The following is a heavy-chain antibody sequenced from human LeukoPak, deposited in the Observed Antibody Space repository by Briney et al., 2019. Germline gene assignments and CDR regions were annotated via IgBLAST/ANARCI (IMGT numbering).Heavy chain of an antibody. V-gene: IGHV1-69*04. CDR2: IIPIFGIA. J-gene: IGHJ6*02. CDR3: ASHIVVVPAARYYYYGMDV. CDR1: GGTFSSYA. Sequence: ASVKVSCKASGGTFSSYAISWVRPAPGQGLEWMGRIIPIFGIANYAQKFQGRVTITADKSTSTAYMELSSPRSEDTAVYYCASHIVVVPAARYYYYGMDVWGQGTTVTVSS. D-gene: IGHD2-2*01.